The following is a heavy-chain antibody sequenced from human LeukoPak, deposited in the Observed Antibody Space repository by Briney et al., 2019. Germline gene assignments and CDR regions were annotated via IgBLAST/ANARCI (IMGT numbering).Heavy chain of an antibody. CDR1: GGSISSSSYY. D-gene: IGHD3-22*01. CDR3: ARIYSGYPSVLFDI. J-gene: IGHJ4*02. CDR2: IYYSGST. Sequence: SETLSLTCTVSGGSISSSSYYWGWIRQPPGKGLEWIGSIYYSGSTYYNPSLKSRVTISVDTSKNQFSLKLSSVTAADTAVYYCARIYSGYPSVLFDIWGQGTLVTVSS. V-gene: IGHV4-39*01.